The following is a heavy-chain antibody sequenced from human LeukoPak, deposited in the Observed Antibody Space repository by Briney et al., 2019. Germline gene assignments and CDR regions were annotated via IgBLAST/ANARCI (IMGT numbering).Heavy chain of an antibody. Sequence: GGPLRLSCAASGFTFSDYYMSWIRQAPGKGLEWISYIGGSCTYTNNADSVKGRFTISRDNAKNSLYLQMNSLRAEDTAVYYCARVRTHYGANDYWGQGTLVTVSP. CDR3: ARVRTHYGANDY. V-gene: IGHV3-11*05. CDR1: GFTFSDYY. D-gene: IGHD4-17*01. CDR2: IGGSCTYT. J-gene: IGHJ4*02.